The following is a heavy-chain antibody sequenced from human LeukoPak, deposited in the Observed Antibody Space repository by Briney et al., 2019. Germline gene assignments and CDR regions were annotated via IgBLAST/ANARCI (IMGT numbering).Heavy chain of an antibody. J-gene: IGHJ4*02. CDR3: ARDLLGDDSSGYYPLDY. CDR2: INHSGST. V-gene: IGHV4-34*01. CDR1: GGSFSGYY. Sequence: PSETLSLTCAVYGGSFSGYYWSWLRQPPGKGLEWIGEINHSGSTNYNPSLKSRVTISVDTSKNQFSLKLSSVTAADTAVYYCARDLLGDDSSGYYPLDYWGQGTLVTVSS. D-gene: IGHD3-22*01.